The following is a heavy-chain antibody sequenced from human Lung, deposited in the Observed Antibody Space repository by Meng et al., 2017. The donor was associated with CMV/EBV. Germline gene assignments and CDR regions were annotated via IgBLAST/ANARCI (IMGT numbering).Heavy chain of an antibody. CDR2: INHSGST. V-gene: IGHV4-34*01. CDR3: ASDYGGNSALY. J-gene: IGHJ4*02. CDR1: GGSFSGYY. D-gene: IGHD4-23*01. Sequence: SETLSLTCAVYGGSFSGYYWSWIRQPPGKGLEWIGEINHSGSTNYNPSLKSRVTISVDTPKNQFSLKLSSVTAADTAVYYCASDYGGNSALYWGQGTLVTVSS.